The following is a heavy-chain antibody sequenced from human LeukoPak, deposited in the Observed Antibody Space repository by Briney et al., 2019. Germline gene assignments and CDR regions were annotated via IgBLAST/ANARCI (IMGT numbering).Heavy chain of an antibody. Sequence: GASVKVSCKASGGTFSSYAISWVRQAPGQGLEWMGRIIPILGIANYAQKFQGRVTITADKSTSTAYMELSSLRSEDTAVYYCAREGYAPGIAVAEPLLSWGQGTLVTVSS. V-gene: IGHV1-69*04. J-gene: IGHJ4*02. CDR1: GGTFSSYA. D-gene: IGHD6-19*01. CDR3: AREGYAPGIAVAEPLLS. CDR2: IIPILGIA.